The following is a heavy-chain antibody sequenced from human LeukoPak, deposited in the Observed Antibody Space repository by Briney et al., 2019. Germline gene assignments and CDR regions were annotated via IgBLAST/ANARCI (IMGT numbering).Heavy chain of an antibody. CDR2: IYYSGST. CDR1: GGSISSGGYS. J-gene: IGHJ4*02. Sequence: SETLSLTCAVSGGSISSGGYSWSWIRQPPGKGLEWIGYIYYSGSTDYNPSLKSRVIISVDTSKNQFSLKVNSVTAADTAVYYCAQSDYGGNFDYWGQGTLVTVSS. D-gene: IGHD4-23*01. V-gene: IGHV4-30-2*02. CDR3: AQSDYGGNFDY.